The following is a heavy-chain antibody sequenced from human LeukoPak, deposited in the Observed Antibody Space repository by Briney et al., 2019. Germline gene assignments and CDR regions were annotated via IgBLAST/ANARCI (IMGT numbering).Heavy chain of an antibody. Sequence: GGSLRLSCAASGFTFSSYWMSWVRQAPGKGLEWVANIKQDGSEKYYVDSVKGRFTISRDNAKISLYLQMNSLRAEDTAVYYCARDDCSSISRYHNWFDPWGQGTLVTVSS. D-gene: IGHD2-2*01. CDR3: ARDDCSSISRYHNWFDP. J-gene: IGHJ5*02. CDR2: IKQDGSEK. V-gene: IGHV3-7*01. CDR1: GFTFSSYW.